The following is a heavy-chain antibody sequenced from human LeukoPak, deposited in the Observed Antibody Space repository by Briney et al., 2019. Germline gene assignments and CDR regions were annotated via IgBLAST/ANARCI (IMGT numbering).Heavy chain of an antibody. D-gene: IGHD3-10*01. CDR1: GFTFSTYE. V-gene: IGHV3-48*03. CDR2: ISGSGTTI. CDR3: TRDHSVPGGGFDP. J-gene: IGHJ5*02. Sequence: GGSLRLSCAASGFTFSTYEMNWVRQAPGKGLEWVSYISGSGTTIFYADSVKGRFTISRDNAKNSLYLQMNSLRAEDTAVYYCTRDHSVPGGGFDPWGQGTLVTVSS.